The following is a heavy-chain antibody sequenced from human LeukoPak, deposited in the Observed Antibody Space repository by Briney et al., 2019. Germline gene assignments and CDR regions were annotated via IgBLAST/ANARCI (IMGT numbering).Heavy chain of an antibody. D-gene: IGHD3-16*02. V-gene: IGHV4-39*01. Sequence: SETLSLTCIVSGGAISSGSYYWGWIRQPPGKGLEWIGSMYYTGSTYNSPSLESRVTISVDTSKNQFSLKLSSVTAADTAVYYCARHGYYDYVWGSYRPQFDYWGQGTLVTVSS. J-gene: IGHJ4*02. CDR3: ARHGYYDYVWGSYRPQFDY. CDR1: GGAISSGSYY. CDR2: MYYTGST.